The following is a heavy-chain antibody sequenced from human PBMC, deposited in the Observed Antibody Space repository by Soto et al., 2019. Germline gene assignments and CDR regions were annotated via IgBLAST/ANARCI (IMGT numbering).Heavy chain of an antibody. Sequence: SETLSLTCAVYGGSFSGYYWIWIRQPPVNGLEFIGEINHILSTNYNPSLKSRFTISLYTSKNHFSLKLISFTAAYTSVYYCARDHLAYYDISTGYFDYWGQGTLVTVSS. CDR3: ARDHLAYYDISTGYFDY. CDR2: INHILST. CDR1: GGSFSGYY. J-gene: IGHJ4*02. V-gene: IGHV4-34*01. D-gene: IGHD3-9*01.